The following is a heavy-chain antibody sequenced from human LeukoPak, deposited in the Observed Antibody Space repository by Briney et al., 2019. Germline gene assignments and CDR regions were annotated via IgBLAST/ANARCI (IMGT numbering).Heavy chain of an antibody. Sequence: GGSLRLSCAASGFTFSSYSMNWVRQAPGKGLEWVSSISSSSSYIYYADSVKGRFTISRDNAKNSLYLQMNSLRAEDTGVYYCERGSVVVITWAYYCYYMDVWGKGTMVTVSS. V-gene: IGHV3-21*01. D-gene: IGHD3-22*01. CDR1: GFTFSSYS. CDR3: ERGSVVVITWAYYCYYMDV. CDR2: ISSSSSYI. J-gene: IGHJ6*03.